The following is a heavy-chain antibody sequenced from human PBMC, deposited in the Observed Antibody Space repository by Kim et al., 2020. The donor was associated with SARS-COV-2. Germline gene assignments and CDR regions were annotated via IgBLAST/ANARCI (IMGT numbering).Heavy chain of an antibody. CDR2: IYYSGST. CDR3: ARLDRVYDFWSGTRFGGYFDY. D-gene: IGHD3-3*01. V-gene: IGHV4-59*08. CDR1: GGSISSYY. J-gene: IGHJ4*02. Sequence: SETLSLTCTVSGGSISSYYWSWIRQPPGKGLEWIGYIYYSGSTNYNPSLKSRVTISVDTSKNQFSLKLSSVTAADTAVYYCARLDRVYDFWSGTRFGGYFDYWGQGTLVTVSS.